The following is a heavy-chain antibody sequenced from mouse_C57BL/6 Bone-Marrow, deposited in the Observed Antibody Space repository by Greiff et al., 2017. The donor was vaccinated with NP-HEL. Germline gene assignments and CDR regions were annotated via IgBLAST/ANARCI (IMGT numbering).Heavy chain of an antibody. V-gene: IGHV1-55*01. CDR3: ARHYYSSRFYAMDY. CDR2: IYPGSGRT. CDR1: GYTFTSYW. Sequence: QVQLQQPGAELVKPGASVKMSCKASGYTFTSYWITWVKQRPGQGLEWIGDIYPGSGRTNYNEKFKSKATLTVDTSSSTAYMQLSSLTSEDSAVYYCARHYYSSRFYAMDYWGQGTSLTVSS. D-gene: IGHD2-5*01. J-gene: IGHJ4*01.